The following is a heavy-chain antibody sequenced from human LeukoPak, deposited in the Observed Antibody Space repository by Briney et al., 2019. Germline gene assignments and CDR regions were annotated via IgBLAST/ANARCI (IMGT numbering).Heavy chain of an antibody. J-gene: IGHJ4*02. D-gene: IGHD3-10*01. CDR1: GGTFSSYA. Sequence: SVKVSCKASGGTFSSYAISWVRQAPGQGLEWMGRIIPIFGTANYAQKFQGRVTITTDESTSTAYMELSSLRSEDTAVYYCARLWFGGYDHDYWGQGTLVTVSS. CDR2: IIPIFGTA. V-gene: IGHV1-69*05. CDR3: ARLWFGGYDHDY.